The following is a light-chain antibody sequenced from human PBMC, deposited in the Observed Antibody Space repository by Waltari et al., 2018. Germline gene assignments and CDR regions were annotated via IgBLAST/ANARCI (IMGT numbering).Light chain of an antibody. V-gene: IGKV1-39*01. J-gene: IGKJ2*01. Sequence: DIQMTQSPSSLSASVGDRVTITCRASQSLSIYVNWYQQRPGKVPKLLIYAGSSLQSGVPSRFSGNGSGTDFTLTISSLQPEDFATYYCQQSYSTPTFGQGTKLEIK. CDR3: QQSYSTPT. CDR1: QSLSIY. CDR2: AGS.